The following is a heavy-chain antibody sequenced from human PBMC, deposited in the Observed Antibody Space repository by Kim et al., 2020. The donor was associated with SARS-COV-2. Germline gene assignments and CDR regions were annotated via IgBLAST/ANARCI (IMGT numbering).Heavy chain of an antibody. CDR2: IYYSGST. V-gene: IGHV4-59*13. D-gene: IGHD7-27*01. CDR3: AREVFWGYGMDV. CDR1: GGSISSYY. J-gene: IGHJ6*02. Sequence: SETLSLTCTVSGGSISSYYWSWIRQPPGKGLEWIGYIYYSGSTNYNPSLKSRVTISVDTSKNQFSLKLSSVTAADTAVYYCAREVFWGYGMDVWGQGTTVTVSS.